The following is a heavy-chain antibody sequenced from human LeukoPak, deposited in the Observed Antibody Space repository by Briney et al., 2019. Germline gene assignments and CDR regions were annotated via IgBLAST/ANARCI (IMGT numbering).Heavy chain of an antibody. J-gene: IGHJ5*02. CDR1: GGSISSYY. CDR3: ARDFWSGYPPYNWFDP. V-gene: IGHV4-59*01. Sequence: SETLSPTCTVSGGSISSYYWSWIRQPPGKGLEWIGYIYYSGSTNYNPSLKSRVTISVDTSKNQFSLKLSSATAADTAVYYCARDFWSGYPPYNWFDPWGQGTLVTVSS. D-gene: IGHD3-3*01. CDR2: IYYSGST.